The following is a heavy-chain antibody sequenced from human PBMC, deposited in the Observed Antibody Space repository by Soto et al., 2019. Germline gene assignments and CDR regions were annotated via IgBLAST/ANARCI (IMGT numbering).Heavy chain of an antibody. Sequence: QVQLQESGPGLVKPSGTLSLTCAVSGVSISSSQWWSWVRQPPGKGLEWIGEIYHNERTNYNPSLKSRLTMSLDRSKNQVSLKLSSVTAAVTATYYCGRTKDYFYGVDVWGQGTTVTVSS. CDR3: GRTKDYFYGVDV. J-gene: IGHJ6*02. V-gene: IGHV4-4*02. CDR1: GVSISSSQW. CDR2: IYHNERT.